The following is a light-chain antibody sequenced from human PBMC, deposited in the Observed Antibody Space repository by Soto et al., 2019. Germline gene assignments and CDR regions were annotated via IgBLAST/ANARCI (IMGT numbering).Light chain of an antibody. J-gene: IGKJ2*01. CDR2: DAS. V-gene: IGKV3-20*01. CDR3: QQYGTRFI. Sequence: EIVLTQSPGTLSLSPGETATLSCRASQAVSSSYLAWYQQKPGQAPRVLIYDASTRAAGIPDRFSGSGYGADFTLTISSLEPDDFAVYYCQQYGTRFIFGQGTKLEIK. CDR1: QAVSSSY.